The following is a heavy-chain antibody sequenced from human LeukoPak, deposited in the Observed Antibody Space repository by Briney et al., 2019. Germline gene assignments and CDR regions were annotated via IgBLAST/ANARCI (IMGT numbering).Heavy chain of an antibody. V-gene: IGHV4-61*02. CDR1: GGSISSGSYY. CDR2: IYTSGST. D-gene: IGHD6-6*01. Sequence: PSETLSLTCTVSGGSISSGSYYWSWIRQPDGKGLEWIVRIYTSGSTNYNPSLKRLVPISLATSKNHFSPKLSSVTAADTAVYYCASSIAAFFDYWGQGTLVTVSS. J-gene: IGHJ4*02. CDR3: ASSIAAFFDY.